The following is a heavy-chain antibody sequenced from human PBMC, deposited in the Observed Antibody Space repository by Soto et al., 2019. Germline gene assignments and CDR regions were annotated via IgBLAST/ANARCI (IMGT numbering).Heavy chain of an antibody. J-gene: IGHJ5*02. D-gene: IGHD2-15*01. V-gene: IGHV4-34*01. Sequence: QVQLQQWGAGLLKPSETLSLTCAVYGGSFSGYYWSWIRQPPGKGLEWIGEINHSGSTNYNPSLKSRATKXXDXSXXQSSLKLSSVTAAATAVYYCARVSAVVVAGTPLDPWGQGTLVTVSS. CDR2: INHSGST. CDR1: GGSFSGYY. CDR3: ARVSAVVVAGTPLDP.